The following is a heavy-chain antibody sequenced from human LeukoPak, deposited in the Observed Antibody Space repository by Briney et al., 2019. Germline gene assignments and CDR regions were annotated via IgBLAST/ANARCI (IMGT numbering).Heavy chain of an antibody. Sequence: PSETLSLTCTVPGASISSGSSYWSWIRQPAGKGLEWIARIYTSGSTNYNPSLTSPLTISVDTSKNPFSLKPSSVPPADPAIFYCATEEGAGNINLDYWGQGTLVTVA. D-gene: IGHD2/OR15-2a*01. CDR1: GASISSGSSY. CDR2: IYTSGST. V-gene: IGHV4-61*02. J-gene: IGHJ4*02. CDR3: ATEEGAGNINLDY.